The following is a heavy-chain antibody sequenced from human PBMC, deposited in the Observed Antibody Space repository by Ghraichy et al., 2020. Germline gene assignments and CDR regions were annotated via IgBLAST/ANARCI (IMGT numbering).Heavy chain of an antibody. Sequence: SETLSLTCTVSGGSISSSSYYWGWIRQPPGKGLEWIGSIYYSGSTYYNPSLKSRVTISVDTSKNQFSLKLSSVTAADTAVYYCARLSSVAGSGLTWYFDYWGQGTLVTVSS. CDR3: ARLSSVAGSGLTWYFDY. J-gene: IGHJ4*02. CDR1: GGSISSSSYY. V-gene: IGHV4-39*01. D-gene: IGHD6-19*01. CDR2: IYYSGST.